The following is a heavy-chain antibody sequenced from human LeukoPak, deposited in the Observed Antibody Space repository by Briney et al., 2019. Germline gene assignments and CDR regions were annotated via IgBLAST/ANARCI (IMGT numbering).Heavy chain of an antibody. V-gene: IGHV3-53*01. CDR1: GFTFSDNF. CDR2: IYVAGNT. D-gene: IGHD3-22*01. CDR3: AKSTYDSSGYYSSLYYYYYYGMDV. Sequence: GGSLRLSCAASGFTFSDNFMTWVRQAPGKGLEWVSVIYVAGNTYYSDSVKGRFTVSRDNSKNTLYLQMNSLRAEDTAVYYCAKSTYDSSGYYSSLYYYYYYGMDVWGQGTTGTVSS. J-gene: IGHJ6*02.